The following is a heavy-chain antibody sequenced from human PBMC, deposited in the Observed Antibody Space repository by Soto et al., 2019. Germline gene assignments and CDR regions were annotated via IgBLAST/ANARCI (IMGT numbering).Heavy chain of an antibody. CDR3: ARDLPVESNYGGNHFDY. V-gene: IGHV3-21*04. CDR1: GFTFSSYS. J-gene: IGHJ4*02. D-gene: IGHD4-4*01. CDR2: IGGSSSYI. Sequence: GGSLRLSCAASGFTFSSYSMNWVRQAPGKGLEWVSSIGGSSSYIYYGDSVKGRFTISRDNTKNSLYLQMSSLRSEDTAVYYCARDLPVESNYGGNHFDYWGQGTLVTVSS.